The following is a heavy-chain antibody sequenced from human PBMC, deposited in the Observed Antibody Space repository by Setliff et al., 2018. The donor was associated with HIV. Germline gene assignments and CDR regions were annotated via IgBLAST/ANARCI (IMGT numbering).Heavy chain of an antibody. D-gene: IGHD4-17*01. CDR2: VYSNGNT. CDR3: ARHRKDDYFLTAYFDS. J-gene: IGHJ4*02. V-gene: IGHV4-59*08. Sequence: SETLSLTGTVAGGSISGHYWSWIRQTQGKGLEWIGYVYSNGNTSYNPSLKSRVTISVDPSKNQFSLTVTSVNATDTAVYYCARHRKDDYFLTAYFDSLGQGALVTVSS. CDR1: GGSISGHY.